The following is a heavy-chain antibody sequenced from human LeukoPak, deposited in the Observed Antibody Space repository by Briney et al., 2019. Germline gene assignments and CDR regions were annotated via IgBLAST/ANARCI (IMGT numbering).Heavy chain of an antibody. CDR2: INHSGST. J-gene: IGHJ4*02. Sequence: PSETLSLTCAVYGGSFSGYYWSWIRQPPGKGLEWIGEINHSGSTNYNPSLKSRVTISVDTSKNQFSLKLSSVTAADTAVYFCTREENYGDYPRTVILDYWGQGVLVTVSS. CDR1: GGSFSGYY. D-gene: IGHD4-17*01. CDR3: TREENYGDYPRTVILDY. V-gene: IGHV4-34*01.